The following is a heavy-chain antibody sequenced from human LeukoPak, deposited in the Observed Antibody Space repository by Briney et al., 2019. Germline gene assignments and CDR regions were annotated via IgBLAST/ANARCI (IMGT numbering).Heavy chain of an antibody. CDR2: ISYDGSNK. CDR3: ARTPKDRGFGELN. J-gene: IGHJ4*02. V-gene: IGHV3-30*03. D-gene: IGHD3-10*01. CDR1: GFTFSSYG. Sequence: PGRSLRLSCAASGFTFSSYGMHWVRQAPGKGLEWVAVISYDGSNKYYADSVKGRFTISRDNSKNTLYLQMNSLRAEDTAVYYCARTPKDRGFGELNWGQGTLVTVSS.